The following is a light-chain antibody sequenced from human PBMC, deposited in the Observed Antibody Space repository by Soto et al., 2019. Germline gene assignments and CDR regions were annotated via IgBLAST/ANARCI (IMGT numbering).Light chain of an antibody. J-gene: IGKJ3*01. Sequence: DIPMTQSPSTLSASVGDRVTITCRASQSISSWLAWYQQKPGKAPKLLIYDASSLESGVPSRFSGSGSGTEFTLTISSLQPEDSATYYCQQSYGTPFSFGPGTKADI. CDR2: DAS. CDR1: QSISSW. V-gene: IGKV1-5*01. CDR3: QQSYGTPFS.